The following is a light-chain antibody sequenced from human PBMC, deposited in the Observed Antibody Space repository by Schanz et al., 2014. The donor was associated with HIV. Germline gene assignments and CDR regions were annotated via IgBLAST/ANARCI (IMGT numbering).Light chain of an antibody. CDR1: QTVSSN. V-gene: IGKV3-15*01. J-gene: IGKJ1*01. CDR3: QQYNNWPWT. Sequence: EVVLTQSPGTLSLSPRGSTTVSCRASQTVSSNYLAWYQQKPGQAPRLLIYGASTRATGIPARFSGSGSGTEFTLTISSLQSEDFAVYYCQQYNNWPWTFGQGTKVEIK. CDR2: GAS.